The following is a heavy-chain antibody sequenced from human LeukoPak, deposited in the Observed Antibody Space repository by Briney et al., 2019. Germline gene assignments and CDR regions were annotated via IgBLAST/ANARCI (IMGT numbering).Heavy chain of an antibody. V-gene: IGHV1-69*13. D-gene: IGHD2-2*02. CDR1: GGTFSGYV. J-gene: IGHJ4*02. CDR2: IIPIFDTT. CDR3: VRCKDRPYTLNAN. Sequence: ASVTVSCKASGGTFSGYVISWVRQAPGQGLEWMGGIIPIFDTTNYAQKFQGRVTITADESTGTAYMELSSLRSEDTAVYYCVRCKDRPYTLNANWGQGTPVTVSS.